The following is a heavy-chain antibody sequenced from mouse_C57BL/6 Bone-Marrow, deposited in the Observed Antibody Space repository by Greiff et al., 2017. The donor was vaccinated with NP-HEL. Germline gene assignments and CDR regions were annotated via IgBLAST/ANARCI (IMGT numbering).Heavy chain of an antibody. D-gene: IGHD2-3*01. CDR1: GYAFTNYL. J-gene: IGHJ3*01. Sequence: VQLQQSGAELVRPGTSVKVSCKASGYAFTNYLIEWVKQRPGQGLEWIGVINPGSGGTNYNEKFKGKATLTADKSSSTAYMQRSSLTSEDSAVYFCARSIYDGYSWFAYWGQGTLVTVSA. V-gene: IGHV1-54*01. CDR2: INPGSGGT. CDR3: ARSIYDGYSWFAY.